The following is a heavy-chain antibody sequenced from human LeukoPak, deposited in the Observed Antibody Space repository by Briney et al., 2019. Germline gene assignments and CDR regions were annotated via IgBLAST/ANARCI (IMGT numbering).Heavy chain of an antibody. CDR3: AKDVYDYVWGSYRHTKDY. D-gene: IGHD3-16*02. CDR2: ISYDGSNK. CDR1: GFTFSSYG. V-gene: IGHV3-30*18. Sequence: GRSLRLSCAASGFTFSSYGMHWVRQAQGKGLEWVAVISYDGSNKYYADSVKGRFTISRDNSKNTLYLQMNSLRAEDTAVYYCAKDVYDYVWGSYRHTKDYWGQGTLVTVSS. J-gene: IGHJ4*02.